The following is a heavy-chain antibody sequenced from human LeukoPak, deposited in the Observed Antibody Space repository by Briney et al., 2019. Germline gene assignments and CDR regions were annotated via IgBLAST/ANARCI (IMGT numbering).Heavy chain of an antibody. CDR3: AKDGRRCSGGSCYYNWFDP. V-gene: IGHV3-23*01. CDR2: ISGSGGST. D-gene: IGHD2-15*01. CDR1: GFTFSSYA. J-gene: IGHJ5*02. Sequence: PGGSLRLSCAASGFTFSSYAMSWVRQAPGKGLEWVSAISGSGGSTYYADSVKGRFTISRDNSKNTLYLQMNSLRAEDTAVYYCAKDGRRCSGGSCYYNWFDPWGQGTLVTVS.